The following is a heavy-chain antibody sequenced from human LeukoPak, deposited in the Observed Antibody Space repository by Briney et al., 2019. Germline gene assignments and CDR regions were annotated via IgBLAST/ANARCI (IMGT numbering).Heavy chain of an antibody. D-gene: IGHD6-19*01. J-gene: IGHJ4*02. CDR2: FDPEDGET. V-gene: IGHV1-24*01. CDR1: GYTLTGLS. CDR3: ATAPILAYLYSSGWYTPFDY. Sequence: ASVKVSCKVSGYTLTGLSMHWVRQAPGTGLEWMGGFDPEDGETIYAQKFQGRVTMTEDTSTDTAYMELSSLRSEDTAVYYCATAPILAYLYSSGWYTPFDYWGQGTLVTVSS.